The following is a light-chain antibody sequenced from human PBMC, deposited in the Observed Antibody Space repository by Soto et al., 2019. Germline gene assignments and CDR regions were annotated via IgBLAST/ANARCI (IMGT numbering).Light chain of an antibody. CDR3: QQYYSTRMNT. Sequence: DIVMTQSPDSLAVSLGERATINCKSSQSVLYSSNNKNYLAWYQQKPGQPPKLLIYWASTRESGVPDRVSGSGSGTDFTLTISSLQAEDVAVYDCQQYYSTRMNTFGQGTQLEIK. J-gene: IGKJ2*01. CDR1: QSVLYSSNNKNY. CDR2: WAS. V-gene: IGKV4-1*01.